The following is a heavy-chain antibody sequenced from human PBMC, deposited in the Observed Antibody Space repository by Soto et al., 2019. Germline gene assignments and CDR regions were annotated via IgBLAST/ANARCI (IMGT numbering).Heavy chain of an antibody. CDR2: INGNDGSA. J-gene: IGHJ4*02. CDR1: GYTFSNYY. D-gene: IGHD1-26*01. Sequence: ASVKVSCKASGYTFSNYYMHWARQAPGQGLEWLGIINGNDGSATYSQKFQDRVTMTRDTSTSTVYMDLSSLRFEDTAVYYCARGPGMGAPDYWGQGILVTVSS. V-gene: IGHV1-46*03. CDR3: ARGPGMGAPDY.